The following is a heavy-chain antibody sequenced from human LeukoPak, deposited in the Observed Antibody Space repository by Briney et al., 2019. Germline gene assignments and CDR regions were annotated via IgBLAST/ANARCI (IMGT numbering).Heavy chain of an antibody. V-gene: IGHV1-18*01. CDR2: ISAYNGNK. CDR1: GYTFTTYG. Sequence: ASVKVSCKASGYTFTTYGISWVRQAPGQGLEWMGWISAYNGNKNYAQKLQGRVTMTTDTSTSTAYMELRSLRSDDTAVYYCARDGALDYGDYYFDYWGQGTLVTVSS. CDR3: ARDGALDYGDYYFDY. D-gene: IGHD4-17*01. J-gene: IGHJ4*02.